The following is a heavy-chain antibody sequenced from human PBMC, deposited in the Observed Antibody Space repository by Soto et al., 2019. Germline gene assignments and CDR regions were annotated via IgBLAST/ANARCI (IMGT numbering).Heavy chain of an antibody. J-gene: IGHJ4*02. CDR2: IIPILGIA. CDR3: VIDHIYCSSTSCYKGGVSF. D-gene: IGHD2-2*02. V-gene: IGHV1-69*02. Sequence: QVQLVQSGAEVKKPGSSVKVSCKASGGTFSSYTISWVRQAPGQGLEWMGRIIPILGIANYAQKFQGRVTITADKSTSTAYMELSSLRSEDTAVYYCVIDHIYCSSTSCYKGGVSFWGQGTLVTVSS. CDR1: GGTFSSYT.